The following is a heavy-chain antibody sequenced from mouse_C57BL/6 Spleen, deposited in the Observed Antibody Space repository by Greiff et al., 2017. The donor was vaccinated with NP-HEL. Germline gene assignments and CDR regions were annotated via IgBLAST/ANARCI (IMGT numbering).Heavy chain of an antibody. J-gene: IGHJ3*01. V-gene: IGHV5-12*01. CDR2: ISNGGGST. CDR1: GFTFSDYY. CDR3: ARGGIYYGNYVGVWFAY. D-gene: IGHD2-1*01. Sequence: EVKLVESGGGLVQPGGSLKLSCAASGFTFSDYYMYWVRQTPEKRLEWVAYISNGGGSTYYPDTVKGRFTISRDNAKNTLYLQMSRLKSEDTAMYYCARGGIYYGNYVGVWFAYWGQGTLVTVSA.